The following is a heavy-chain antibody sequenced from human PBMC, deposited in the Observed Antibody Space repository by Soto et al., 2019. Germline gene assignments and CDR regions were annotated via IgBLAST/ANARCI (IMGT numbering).Heavy chain of an antibody. CDR1: GGTFSSYA. D-gene: IGHD3-22*01. Sequence: SVKVTCKASGGTFSSYAISGVRQAPGQGLEWMGGIIPIFGTANYAQKFQGRVTITADESTSTAYMELSSLRSEDTAVYYCARMYYDSSGYYGGLGEAGGMDVWGQGTTVTVSS. CDR2: IIPIFGTA. V-gene: IGHV1-69*13. CDR3: ARMYYDSSGYYGGLGEAGGMDV. J-gene: IGHJ6*02.